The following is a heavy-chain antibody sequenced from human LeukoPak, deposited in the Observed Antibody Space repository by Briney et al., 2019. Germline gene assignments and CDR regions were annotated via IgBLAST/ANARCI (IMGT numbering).Heavy chain of an antibody. Sequence: GGSLRLSCAASGFTCSSYAMLWVRQAPGKGLEWGADISYDGSNKYYADSVRGRFTISRDNSKTALYLQMSSLRAEDTAVYYCARAPGRGYDYWGQGTLVTVSS. CDR2: ISYDGSNK. CDR3: ARAPGRGYDY. D-gene: IGHD5-12*01. J-gene: IGHJ4*02. V-gene: IGHV3-30*04. CDR1: GFTCSSYA.